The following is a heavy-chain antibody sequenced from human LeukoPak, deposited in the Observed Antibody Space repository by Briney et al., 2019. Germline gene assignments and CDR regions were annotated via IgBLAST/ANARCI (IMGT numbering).Heavy chain of an antibody. V-gene: IGHV3-53*01. J-gene: IGHJ4*02. CDR2: ICSGGST. D-gene: IGHD3-22*01. Sequence: GGSLRLSCAASGFTVSSNYMSWVRQAPGKGLEWVSVICSGGSTYYADSVKGRFTISRDNSKNTLYLQMNSLRAEDTAVYYCASSVGGYYQHFDYWGQGTLVTVSS. CDR1: GFTVSSNY. CDR3: ASSVGGYYQHFDY.